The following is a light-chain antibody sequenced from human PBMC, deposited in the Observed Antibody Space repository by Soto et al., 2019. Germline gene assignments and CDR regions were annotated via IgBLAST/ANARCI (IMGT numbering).Light chain of an antibody. CDR3: HQYNNWPWT. CDR1: QSISRY. Sequence: IVLTQSPGTLSLSPGERTTLSCRASQSISRYLAWYQQKPGQPPRLLIYAASTRATGIAGRFSGSGSETEFTLIIRSLQSEDSALYYCHQYNNWPWTFGQGTKVDIK. V-gene: IGKV3-15*01. J-gene: IGKJ1*01. CDR2: AAS.